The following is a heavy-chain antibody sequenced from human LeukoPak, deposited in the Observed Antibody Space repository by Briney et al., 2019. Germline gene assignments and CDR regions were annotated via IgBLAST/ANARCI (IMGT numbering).Heavy chain of an antibody. D-gene: IGHD3-22*01. J-gene: IGHJ4*02. V-gene: IGHV3-43*02. CDR1: GFTFDDYA. CDR3: APKQGTGARDSSGY. Sequence: GGSQRLSCAASGFTFDDYAMHWVRQAPGKGLEWVSLISGDGGSTYYADSVKGRFTISRDNSKNFLYLQMNSLRTEDTGLYYCAPKQGTGARDSSGYWGQGTLVTVSS. CDR2: ISGDGGST.